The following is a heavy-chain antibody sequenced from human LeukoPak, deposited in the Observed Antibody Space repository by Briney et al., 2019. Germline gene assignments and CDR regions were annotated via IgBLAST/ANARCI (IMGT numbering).Heavy chain of an antibody. CDR1: GFTFSSYG. J-gene: IGHJ6*03. Sequence: PGGSLRLSCAASGFTFSSYGMHWVRQAPGKGLEWVAVIWYDGSNKYYADSVKGRFTISRDNSKNTLYLQMNSLRAEDTAVYYCAKDAHCSGGSCYVRGYYYYMDVWGKGTTVTVSS. CDR3: AKDAHCSGGSCYVRGYYYYMDV. CDR2: IWYDGSNK. D-gene: IGHD2-15*01. V-gene: IGHV3-33*06.